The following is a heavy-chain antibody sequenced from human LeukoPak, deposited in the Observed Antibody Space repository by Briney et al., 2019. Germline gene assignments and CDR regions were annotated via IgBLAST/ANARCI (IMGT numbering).Heavy chain of an antibody. CDR3: ARGHASITMVRGPIDY. CDR2: IYYSGST. Sequence: PSETLSLNCTVSGGSISSSSYYWGWIRQPPGKVLEWTGGIYYSGSTYYNPSLKSRVTISVDTSKNQFSLKLSSVTAADTAVYYCARGHASITMVRGPIDYWGQGTLVTVSS. D-gene: IGHD3-10*01. J-gene: IGHJ4*02. CDR1: GGSISSSSYY. V-gene: IGHV4-39*07.